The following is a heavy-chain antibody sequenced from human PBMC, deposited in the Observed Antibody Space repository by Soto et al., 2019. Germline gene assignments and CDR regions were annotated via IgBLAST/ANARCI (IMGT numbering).Heavy chain of an antibody. J-gene: IGHJ4*02. Sequence: PGGSLRLSCAASGFTFSSYGMHWVRQAPGKGLEWVAVISYDGSNKYYADSVKGRFTISRDNSKNTLYLQMNSLRAEDTAVYYCAKDYSSGWYEMSGYFDYCGQGTLVTVSS. D-gene: IGHD6-19*01. V-gene: IGHV3-30*18. CDR2: ISYDGSNK. CDR3: AKDYSSGWYEMSGYFDY. CDR1: GFTFSSYG.